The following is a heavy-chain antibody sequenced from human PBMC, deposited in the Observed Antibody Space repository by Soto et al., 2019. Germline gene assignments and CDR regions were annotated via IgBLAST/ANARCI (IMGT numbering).Heavy chain of an antibody. CDR2: IKHSGST. Sequence: SGTLSLTCAVYGGSFSGYNWSWIRQPPGKGLEWIGEIKHSGSTNYNPSLKSRVTISVDTSKNQFSLKLSSVTAADTAVYYCARGRIMITFGGVIVLYGMDVWGQGTTVTVSS. V-gene: IGHV4-34*01. CDR1: GGSFSGYN. CDR3: ARGRIMITFGGVIVLYGMDV. J-gene: IGHJ6*02. D-gene: IGHD3-16*02.